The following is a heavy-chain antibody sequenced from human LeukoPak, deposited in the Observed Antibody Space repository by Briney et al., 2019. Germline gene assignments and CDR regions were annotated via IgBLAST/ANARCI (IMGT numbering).Heavy chain of an antibody. CDR3: ARLVYDRDDY. V-gene: IGHV1-69*04. J-gene: IGHJ4*02. D-gene: IGHD3-22*01. CDR1: GYTFTSYG. CDR2: IIPILGIA. Sequence: GASVKVSCKASGYTFTSYGISWVRQAPGQGLEWMGRIIPILGIANYAQKFQGRVTITADKSTSTAYMELSSLRSEDTAVYYCARLVYDRDDYWGQGTLVTVSS.